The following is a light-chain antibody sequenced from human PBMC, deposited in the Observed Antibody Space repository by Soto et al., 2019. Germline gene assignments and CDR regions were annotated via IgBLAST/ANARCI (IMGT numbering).Light chain of an antibody. V-gene: IGKV4-1*01. CDR3: HQCYSSPQP. CDR2: WAS. Sequence: DIVMTQSPDSLAVSLGERATINCKSSQSVLYSSNNKNYLAWYQQKPGQPPKLLIYWASTRESGVPDRCSGSGSGTEFTLTISSLQAEDVAVYYCHQCYSSPQPFGQGTKGEIK. CDR1: QSVLYSSNNKNY. J-gene: IGKJ1*01.